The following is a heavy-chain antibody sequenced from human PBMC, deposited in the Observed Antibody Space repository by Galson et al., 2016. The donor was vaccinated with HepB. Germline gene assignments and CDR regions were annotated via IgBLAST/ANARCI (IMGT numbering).Heavy chain of an antibody. Sequence: SLRLSCAASGFTFSRYGMHWVRQAPGKGLEWVSTVGGNGGSTYYADSVKGRFTISRDNSKNTLYLQMNSLRAEDTAVYYCAKIRGGGPHDFWGQGTLVTVSS. CDR1: GFTFSRYG. CDR3: AKIRGGGPHDF. D-gene: IGHD3-16*01. J-gene: IGHJ4*02. CDR2: VGGNGGST. V-gene: IGHV3-23*01.